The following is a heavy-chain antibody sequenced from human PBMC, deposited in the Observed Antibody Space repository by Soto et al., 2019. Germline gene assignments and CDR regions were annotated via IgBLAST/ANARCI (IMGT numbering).Heavy chain of an antibody. CDR3: ARLPKGSTVTS. J-gene: IGHJ4*02. CDR2: ITSSGDSI. D-gene: IGHD4-17*01. V-gene: IGHV3-48*02. Sequence: EVQLLESGGGSVHPGGSLRLACAASGFRFSDYSMNWVRQAPGKGLEWVSYITSSGDSIYYADSVEGRFTVSRDNAKNSLFLQMNGLRDEDTAVYYCARLPKGSTVTSWGQGTLVTVSS. CDR1: GFRFSDYS.